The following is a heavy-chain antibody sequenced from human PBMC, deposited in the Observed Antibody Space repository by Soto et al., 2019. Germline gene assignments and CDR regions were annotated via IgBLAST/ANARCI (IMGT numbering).Heavy chain of an antibody. CDR3: AKDESRRNRRYFDL. J-gene: IGHJ2*01. V-gene: IGHV3-23*01. CDR1: GFTFSSYA. CDR2: ISGSGGST. D-gene: IGHD4-4*01. Sequence: EVQPLESGGGLVQPGGSLRLSCAASGFTFSSYAMYWVRQAPGKGLEWVSVISGSGGSTYYADSVKGRFTISRDDSKSTLYLQMNSLRAEDTAVYYCAKDESRRNRRYFDLWGRGTLVTVSS.